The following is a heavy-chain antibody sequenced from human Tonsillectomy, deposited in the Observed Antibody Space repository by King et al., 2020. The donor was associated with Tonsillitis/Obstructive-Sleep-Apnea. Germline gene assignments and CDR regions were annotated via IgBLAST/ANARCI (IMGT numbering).Heavy chain of an antibody. J-gene: IGHJ6*03. CDR1: WGTFSSYV. Sequence: QLVQSGAEVKKPGASVKVSFKASWGTFSSYVISWGRQGPGQGLELMGGVIPIFGTTNYAPKVQGRVPVTADESTSPAYMELGSLRSEDTAVYYCATITLVQGVISYYFMDVWGKGTTVTVSS. CDR3: ATITLVQGVISYYFMDV. D-gene: IGHD3-10*01. CDR2: VIPIFGTT. V-gene: IGHV1-69*01.